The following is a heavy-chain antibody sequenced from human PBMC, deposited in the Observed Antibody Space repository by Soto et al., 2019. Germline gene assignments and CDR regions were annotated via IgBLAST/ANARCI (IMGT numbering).Heavy chain of an antibody. J-gene: IGHJ4*02. CDR3: AHGGYYDILTGYIFYFDY. CDR1: GFSLSTSGVG. Sequence: TAAALVNPTQTLTLTCTFSGFSLSTSGVGVGWIRQPPGKALEWLALIYWDDDKRYSPSLKSRLTITKDTSKNQVVLTMTNMDPVDTATYYCAHGGYYDILTGYIFYFDYWGQGTLVTVSS. CDR2: IYWDDDK. V-gene: IGHV2-5*02. D-gene: IGHD3-9*01.